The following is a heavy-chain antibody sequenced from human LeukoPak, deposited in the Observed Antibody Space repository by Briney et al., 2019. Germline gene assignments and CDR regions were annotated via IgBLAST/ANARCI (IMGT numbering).Heavy chain of an antibody. D-gene: IGHD1-14*01. CDR2: ISSSSTYI. J-gene: IGHJ4*02. CDR1: GFTFSSYS. CDR3: ARGSPNLSDY. V-gene: IGHV3-21*01. Sequence: GGSLRLSCAASGFTFSSYSMNWVRQAPGKGLEWVSSISSSSTYIYYADSVKGRFTISRDNAKNSLYLQMNSLRDEDTAVYYCARGSPNLSDYWGQGTLVTVSS.